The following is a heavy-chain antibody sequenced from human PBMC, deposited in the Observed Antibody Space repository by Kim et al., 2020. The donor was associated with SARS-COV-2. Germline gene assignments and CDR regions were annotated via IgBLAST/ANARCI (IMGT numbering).Heavy chain of an antibody. CDR1: GFTFSSYA. CDR3: AKDESGGIAVAIFDY. V-gene: IGHV3-23*01. J-gene: IGHJ4*02. CDR2: ISGSGGST. D-gene: IGHD6-19*01. Sequence: GGSLRLSCAASGFTFSSYAMSWVRQAPGKGLEWVSAISGSGGSTYYADSVKGRFTISRDNSKNTLYLQMNSLRAEDTAVYYCAKDESGGIAVAIFDYWGQGTLVTVSS.